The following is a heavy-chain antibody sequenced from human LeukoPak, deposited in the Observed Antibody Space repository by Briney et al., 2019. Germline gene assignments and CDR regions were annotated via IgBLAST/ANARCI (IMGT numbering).Heavy chain of an antibody. CDR1: GGSFSGYY. D-gene: IGHD4-17*01. J-gene: IGHJ2*01. CDR3: ARWVTTVRKWYFDL. V-gene: IGHV4-34*01. Sequence: SETLSLTCAVYGGSFSGYYWSWIRQPPGKGLEWIGEINHSGSTNYNPSLKSRVTISVYTSKNQFSLKLSSVTAADTAVYYCARWVTTVRKWYFDLWGRGTLVTVSS. CDR2: INHSGST.